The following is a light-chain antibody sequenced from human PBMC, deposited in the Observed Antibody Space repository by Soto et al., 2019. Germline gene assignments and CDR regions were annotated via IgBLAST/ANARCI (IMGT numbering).Light chain of an antibody. CDR2: LNSDGRH. CDR3: QAWGTGIVV. V-gene: IGLV4-69*01. CDR1: SGHSSYA. Sequence: QSVLTQSPSASASLGASVKLTCTLSSGHSSYAIAWHQQQPEKGPRYLMKLNSDGRHSQGDGIPHRFSGSSSGAERYLTISNLQSEDEADYYCQAWGTGIVVFGGGTKLTVL. J-gene: IGLJ2*01.